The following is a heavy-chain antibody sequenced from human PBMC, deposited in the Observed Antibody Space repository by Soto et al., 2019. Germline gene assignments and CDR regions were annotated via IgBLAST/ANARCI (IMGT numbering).Heavy chain of an antibody. Sequence: ASVKVSCKASGYTFTSYSLHWVRQAPGRGLERMAMINPSVGNTDFAQQFQGRVTMTRETSTSTVYMELSSLRSDDTAFYYFSRVRGWEDSVEVTSAYDIWSQGTKVTVSS. V-gene: IGHV1-46*01. J-gene: IGHJ3*02. CDR1: GYTFTSYS. CDR3: SRVRGWEDSVEVTSAYDI. D-gene: IGHD2-15*01. CDR2: INPSVGNT.